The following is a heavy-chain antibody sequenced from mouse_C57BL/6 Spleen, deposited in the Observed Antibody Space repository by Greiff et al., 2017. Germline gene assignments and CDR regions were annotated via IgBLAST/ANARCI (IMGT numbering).Heavy chain of an antibody. J-gene: IGHJ4*01. Sequence: QVQLQQPGAELVMPGASVKLSCKASGYTFTSYWMHWVKQRPGQGLEWIGEIDPSDSYTNYNQKFKGKSTLTVDKSSSTAYMQLSSLTSEDSAVYYCATYGNYHYAMDYWGQGTSVTVSS. D-gene: IGHD2-1*01. CDR1: GYTFTSYW. V-gene: IGHV1-69*01. CDR2: IDPSDSYT. CDR3: ATYGNYHYAMDY.